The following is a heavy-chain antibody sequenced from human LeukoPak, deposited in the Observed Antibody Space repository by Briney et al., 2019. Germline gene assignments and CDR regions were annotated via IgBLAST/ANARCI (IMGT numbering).Heavy chain of an antibody. CDR2: INHSGST. D-gene: IGHD3-22*01. CDR3: ARVGRGDSSGYYYYYYMDV. Sequence: SETLSLTCAVYGGSFSGYYWSWIRQPPGKGLEWIGEINHSGSTNYNPSLKSRVTISVDTSKNQFSLKLSSVTAADTAVYYCARVGRGDSSGYYYYYYMDVWGKGTTVTVSS. V-gene: IGHV4-34*01. J-gene: IGHJ6*03. CDR1: GGSFSGYY.